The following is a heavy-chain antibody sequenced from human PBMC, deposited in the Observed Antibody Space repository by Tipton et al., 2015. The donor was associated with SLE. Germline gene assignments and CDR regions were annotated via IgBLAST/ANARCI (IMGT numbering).Heavy chain of an antibody. Sequence: TLSLTCAVSGASMSSDYYSWTWIRQPPGKGLEWIGYIYHSGSAYYNPSLKSRLTISVDRSKNQFSLRLSSVTAADTAVYYCASFRGTCSGGGCSRGDDAYDIWGQGTMVAVSS. V-gene: IGHV4-30-2*01. CDR2: IYHSGSA. CDR3: ASFRGTCSGGGCSRGDDAYDI. J-gene: IGHJ3*02. CDR1: GASMSSDYYS. D-gene: IGHD2-15*01.